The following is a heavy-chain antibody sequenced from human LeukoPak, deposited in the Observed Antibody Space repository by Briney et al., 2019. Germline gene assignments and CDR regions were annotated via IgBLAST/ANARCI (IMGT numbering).Heavy chain of an antibody. CDR1: GGSISSSSYY. Sequence: SETLSLTCTVSGGSISSSSYYWGWIRQPPGKGLEWIGYIYYSGSTNYNPSLKSRVTISVDTSKNQFSLKLSSVTAADTAVYYCAREYYYGSGVDYWGQGTLVTVSS. J-gene: IGHJ4*02. D-gene: IGHD3-10*01. CDR3: AREYYYGSGVDY. CDR2: IYYSGST. V-gene: IGHV4-61*01.